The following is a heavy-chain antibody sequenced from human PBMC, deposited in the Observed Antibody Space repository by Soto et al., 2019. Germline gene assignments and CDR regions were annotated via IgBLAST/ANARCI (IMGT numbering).Heavy chain of an antibody. CDR3: ARVEVDYYGSGRRNNWFDP. D-gene: IGHD3-10*01. CDR1: GGSISSSNW. Sequence: SETLSLTCAVSGGSISSSNWWSWVRQPPGKGLEWIGEIYHSGSTNYNPSLKSRVTISVDKSKNQFSLKLSSVTAADTAVYYCARVEVDYYGSGRRNNWFDPWGQGTLVTVSS. J-gene: IGHJ5*02. V-gene: IGHV4-4*02. CDR2: IYHSGST.